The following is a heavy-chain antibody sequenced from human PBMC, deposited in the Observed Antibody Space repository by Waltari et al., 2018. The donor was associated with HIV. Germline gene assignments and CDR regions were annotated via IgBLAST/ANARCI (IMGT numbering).Heavy chain of an antibody. CDR3: ARGWFDS. V-gene: IGHV3-48*03. CDR1: GFRLSSYE. Sequence: EVQLVESGGGLVQPGGSLRLSCAASGFRLSSYEMNWVRQAPGKGLEWISYMSNSGSPIYYAGSVRGRFTISRDSDKNSLFLQMNSLRVEDTAVYYCARGWFDSWGQGTMVTVSS. J-gene: IGHJ5*01. CDR2: MSNSGSPI.